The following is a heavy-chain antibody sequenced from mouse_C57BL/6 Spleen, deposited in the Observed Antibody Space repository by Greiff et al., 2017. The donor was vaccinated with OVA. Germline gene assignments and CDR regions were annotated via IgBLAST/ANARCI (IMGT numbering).Heavy chain of an antibody. CDR1: GYTFTSYW. CDR2: INPSNGGT. CDR3: AIEGSGRMYYYAMDY. V-gene: IGHV1-53*01. D-gene: IGHD4-1*01. Sequence: QVQLQQPGTELVKPGASVKLSCKASGYTFTSYWMHWVKQRPGQGLEWIGNINPSNGGTNYNEKFKSKATLTVDKSASTAFIQLISLTSEVSSVYYCAIEGSGRMYYYAMDYWGQGTSVTVSS. J-gene: IGHJ4*01.